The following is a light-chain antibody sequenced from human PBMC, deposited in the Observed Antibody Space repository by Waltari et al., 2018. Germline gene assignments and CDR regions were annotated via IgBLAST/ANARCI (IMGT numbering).Light chain of an antibody. CDR3: QQYYSTPWT. CDR1: QSVLYSSNNKNY. V-gene: IGKV4-1*01. Sequence: DIVMTQSPDSLAVSLGERATINCKSSQSVLYSSNNKNYLAWYQQKPGQPLRLLIYGASTRESGVPDRFSGSGSGTDFTLTISSLQAEDVAVYYCQQYYSTPWTFGQGTKVEIK. CDR2: GAS. J-gene: IGKJ1*01.